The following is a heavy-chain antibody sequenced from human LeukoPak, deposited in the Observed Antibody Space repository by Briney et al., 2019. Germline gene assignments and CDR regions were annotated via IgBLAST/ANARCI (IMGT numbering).Heavy chain of an antibody. Sequence: PGGSLRLSCAASGFTFSSYSMLWVRQAPGKGLEWVSYISSSSSTIYYADSVKGRFTISRDNSKNTLYLQMDSLRAEDTAVYYCARVRDGYNDAYDIWGQGTLVTVSS. D-gene: IGHD5-24*01. CDR2: ISSSSSTI. V-gene: IGHV3-48*01. J-gene: IGHJ1*01. CDR1: GFTFSSYS. CDR3: ARVRDGYNDAYDI.